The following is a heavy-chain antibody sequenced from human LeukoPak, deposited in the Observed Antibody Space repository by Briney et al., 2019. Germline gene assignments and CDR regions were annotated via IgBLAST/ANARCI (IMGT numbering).Heavy chain of an antibody. CDR2: ISDSGST. CDR3: ARGYDSSAYYPFNY. D-gene: IGHD3-22*01. Sequence: SETLSLTCVVSGGSLSTHHWSWIRQSPGRGLEWIGYISDSGSTNYNPSLKSRVTISVDTSKNQFSQMLSSVTAADTAAYYCARGYDSSAYYPFNYWGQGTLVTVSS. J-gene: IGHJ4*02. V-gene: IGHV4-59*11. CDR1: GGSLSTHH.